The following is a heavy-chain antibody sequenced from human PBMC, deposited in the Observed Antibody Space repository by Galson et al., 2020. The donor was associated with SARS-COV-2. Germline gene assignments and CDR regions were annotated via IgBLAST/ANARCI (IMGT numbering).Heavy chain of an antibody. D-gene: IGHD1-26*01. Sequence: GGSLRLSCAASGFTFSSYWMHWVRQAPGKGLVWDSRINSDGSSTSYADSVKGRFTISRDNAKNTLYLQMNSLRAEDTAVYYCARVAVGATDFDYWGQGTLVTVSS. V-gene: IGHV3-74*01. CDR1: GFTFSSYW. J-gene: IGHJ4*02. CDR2: INSDGSST. CDR3: ARVAVGATDFDY.